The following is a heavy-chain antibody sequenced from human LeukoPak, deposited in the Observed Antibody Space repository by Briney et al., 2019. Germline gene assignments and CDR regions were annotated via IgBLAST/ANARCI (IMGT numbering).Heavy chain of an antibody. J-gene: IGHJ3*02. CDR3: ARELREHGVFDI. V-gene: IGHV3-53*01. CDR2: IYSGGST. Sequence: GGSLRLSCAASGFTVSRNYMSWVRQAPGKGLEWVSEIYSGGSTYYAASVKGRFSISRDSPKNTVHLQMNSLRAEDTAVYYCARELREHGVFDIWGQGTMVTVSS. D-gene: IGHD1-26*01. CDR1: GFTVSRNY.